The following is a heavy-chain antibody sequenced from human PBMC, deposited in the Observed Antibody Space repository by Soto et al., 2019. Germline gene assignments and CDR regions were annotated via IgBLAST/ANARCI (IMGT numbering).Heavy chain of an antibody. J-gene: IGHJ4*02. D-gene: IGHD2-15*01. Sequence: EVQLVESGGGLVQPGGSLRLACAASGFTFSDYWMHWVRQVPGKGLVWVSHINSDGSRTNYADSVKGRFTISRDNAEKTLYLQMSSLTAEDTAVYYCASSGRSGFEWGQGTLVTVSS. CDR3: ASSGRSGFE. V-gene: IGHV3-74*01. CDR2: INSDGSRT. CDR1: GFTFSDYW.